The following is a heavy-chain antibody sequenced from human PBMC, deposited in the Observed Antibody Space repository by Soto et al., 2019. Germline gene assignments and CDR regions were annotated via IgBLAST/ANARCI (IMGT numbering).Heavy chain of an antibody. CDR1: GGSFSGYY. V-gene: IGHV4-34*01. Sequence: SETLSLTCAVYGGSFSGYYWSWIRQPPGKGLEWIGEINHSGSTNYNPSLKSRVTISVDTSKNQFSLKLSSVTAADTAVYYCARGLIPPAARPPHLDYGGQGTLVPVPS. D-gene: IGHD3-16*01. CDR2: INHSGST. J-gene: IGHJ4*02. CDR3: ARGLIPPAARPPHLDY.